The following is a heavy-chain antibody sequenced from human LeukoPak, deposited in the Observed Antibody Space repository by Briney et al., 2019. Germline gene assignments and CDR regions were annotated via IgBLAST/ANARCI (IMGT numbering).Heavy chain of an antibody. J-gene: IGHJ6*03. CDR2: INHSGST. Sequence: KPSETLSLTCTVSGGSISSSSYYWSWIRQPPGKGLEWIGKINHSGSTNYNPSLKSRVTISVDTSKNQFSLKLSSVTAADTAVYYSARRVSHYGSGSYYWAPTSSHYYYMDVWGKGTTVTISS. V-gene: IGHV4-39*07. D-gene: IGHD3-10*01. CDR1: GGSISSSSYY. CDR3: ARRVSHYGSGSYYWAPTSSHYYYMDV.